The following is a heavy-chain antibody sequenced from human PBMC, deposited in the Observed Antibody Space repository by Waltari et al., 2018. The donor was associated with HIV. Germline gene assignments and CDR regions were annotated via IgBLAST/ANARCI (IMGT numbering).Heavy chain of an antibody. CDR2: IYYSGST. CDR3: ARVRITMIVARPNDAFDI. Sequence: QVQLQESGPGLVKPSETLSLTCPVSGGSLSSYYWSWIRQPPGKGLEWIGHIYYSGSTNYNPSLKSRVTISLDTSKNQFSLKLSSVTAADTAVYYCARVRITMIVARPNDAFDIWGQGTMVTVSS. J-gene: IGHJ3*02. V-gene: IGHV4-59*01. CDR1: GGSLSSYY. D-gene: IGHD3-22*01.